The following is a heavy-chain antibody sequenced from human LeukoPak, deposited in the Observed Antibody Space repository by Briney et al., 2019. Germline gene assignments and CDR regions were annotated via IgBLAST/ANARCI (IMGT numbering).Heavy chain of an antibody. V-gene: IGHV3-21*04. CDR1: GFTLSSYS. CDR2: IGTSTAYI. Sequence: GGSLRLSCAASGFTLSSYSMNWVRQAPGKGLEWVSSIGTSTAYIFYADSVKGRFTISRDNAKNSVYLQMNSLRAKDTAVYYCARFPALRFLYYWGQGALVTVSS. CDR3: ARFPALRFLYY. J-gene: IGHJ4*02. D-gene: IGHD3-3*01.